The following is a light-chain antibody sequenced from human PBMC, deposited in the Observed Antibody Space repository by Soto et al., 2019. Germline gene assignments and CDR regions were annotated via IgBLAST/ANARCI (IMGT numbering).Light chain of an antibody. J-gene: IGKJ4*01. Sequence: EIVMTQSPATLSVSPGERATLSCRASQSVSSNLAWYQQKPGQAPRLLIYGASTRATGIPARFGGSGSGTEFTLTISILQSEDFAVYYCQQYNNWPSFGGGTKVEIK. CDR2: GAS. CDR3: QQYNNWPS. CDR1: QSVSSN. V-gene: IGKV3-15*01.